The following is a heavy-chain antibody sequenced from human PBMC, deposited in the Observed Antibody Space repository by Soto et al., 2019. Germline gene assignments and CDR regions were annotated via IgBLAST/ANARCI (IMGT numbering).Heavy chain of an antibody. CDR2: VTPSTGRA. V-gene: IGHV1-8*01. CDR3: ARGLGDILTGYYNGNDY. D-gene: IGHD3-9*01. Sequence: ASVKVSCKASGYSFTNYDINWVRQATGQGLEWMGWVTPSTGRAGYAQNFQGRVTITRDTSITTAYMELNSLTDEDTAVYYCARGLGDILTGYYNGNDYWGQGTLVTVSS. J-gene: IGHJ4*02. CDR1: GYSFTNYD.